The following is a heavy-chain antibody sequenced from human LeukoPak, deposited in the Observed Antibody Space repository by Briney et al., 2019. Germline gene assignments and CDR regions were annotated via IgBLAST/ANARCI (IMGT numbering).Heavy chain of an antibody. CDR1: GFTFSSYA. J-gene: IGHJ4*02. V-gene: IGHV3-30*04. Sequence: GRSLRLSCAASGFTFSSYAMHWVRQAPGKGLEGVAVISYDGSNKYYADSVKGRFTISRDNSKNTLYLQMNSLRAEDTAVYYCARGAPSYYYDSSGYLFGDYWGQGTLVTVSS. D-gene: IGHD3-22*01. CDR2: ISYDGSNK. CDR3: ARGAPSYYYDSSGYLFGDY.